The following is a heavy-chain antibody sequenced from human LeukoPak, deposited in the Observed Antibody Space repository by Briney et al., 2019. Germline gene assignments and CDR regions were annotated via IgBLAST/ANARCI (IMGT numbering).Heavy chain of an antibody. CDR2: IRYDGSNK. D-gene: IGHD1-26*01. CDR1: GFTFSRYA. V-gene: IGHV3-30*02. CDR3: AKDVRSGSRPPLEYFQH. Sequence: PGGSLRLSCVASGFTFSRYAMSWVRQAPGKGLEWVAFIRYDGSNKYYADSVKGRFTISRGNSKNTLYLQMNSLRAEDTAVYYCAKDVRSGSRPPLEYFQHWGQGTLVTVSS. J-gene: IGHJ1*01.